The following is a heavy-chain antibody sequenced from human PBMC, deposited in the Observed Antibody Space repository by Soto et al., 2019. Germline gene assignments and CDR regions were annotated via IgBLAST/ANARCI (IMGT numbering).Heavy chain of an antibody. Sequence: QVQLVESGGGMVQPGRSLRLSCAASGFTFSNYGVHGVRQAPGKGLEWVAAISHDGSDKYYSDSVKGRVTISRDNSKNSLDLQMNSLRPEDTAVYYWAKDGQRGAYARQFLDWYFDLWGRGTLVTVSS. J-gene: IGHJ2*01. CDR3: AKDGQRGAYARQFLDWYFDL. CDR2: ISHDGSDK. CDR1: GFTFSNYG. D-gene: IGHD6-19*01. V-gene: IGHV3-30*18.